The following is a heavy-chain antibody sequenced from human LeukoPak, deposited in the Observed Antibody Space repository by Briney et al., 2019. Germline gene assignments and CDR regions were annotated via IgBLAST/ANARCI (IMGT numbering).Heavy chain of an antibody. J-gene: IGHJ4*02. CDR1: GFSFSGHW. V-gene: IGHV3-74*01. CDR2: ISPTGSTT. CDR3: ARGPNSNWSGLDF. D-gene: IGHD6-6*01. Sequence: GGSLRLSCTASGFSFSGHWMHWARQLPGKGLVWVSRISPTGSTTSYADSVKGRFTVSRDNAKNPLYLQVNNLRAEDTAVYYCARGPNSNWSGLDFWGQGTLLTVSS.